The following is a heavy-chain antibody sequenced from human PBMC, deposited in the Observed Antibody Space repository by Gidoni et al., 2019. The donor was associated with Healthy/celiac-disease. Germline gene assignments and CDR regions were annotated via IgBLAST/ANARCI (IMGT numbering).Heavy chain of an antibody. CDR1: GGSFSGYY. Sequence: QVQLQQWGAGLLKPSETLSLTCAVYGGSFSGYYWSWIRQPPGKGLEWIGEINHSGSTNYNPSLKSRVTISVDTSKNQFSLKLSSVTAADTAVYYCASWPRPTYRLRHATIPNEYYFDYWGQGTLVTVSS. J-gene: IGHJ4*02. D-gene: IGHD4-17*01. CDR3: ASWPRPTYRLRHATIPNEYYFDY. CDR2: INHSGST. V-gene: IGHV4-34*01.